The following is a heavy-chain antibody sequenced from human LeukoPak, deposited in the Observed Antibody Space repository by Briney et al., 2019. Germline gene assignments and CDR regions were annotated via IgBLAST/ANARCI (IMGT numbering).Heavy chain of an antibody. V-gene: IGHV3-23*01. CDR2: ISGSGGST. CDR1: GFTFSSYA. D-gene: IGHD2-2*02. J-gene: IGHJ4*02. CDR3: AKAKYHPTIVVVPAAIDY. Sequence: PGGSLRLSCAASGFTFSSYAMSWVRQAPGKGLEWVSAISGSGGSTYYADSVKGRFTISRDNSKNTLYLQMNSLRAEDTAVYYCAKAKYHPTIVVVPAAIDYWGQGTLVTVSS.